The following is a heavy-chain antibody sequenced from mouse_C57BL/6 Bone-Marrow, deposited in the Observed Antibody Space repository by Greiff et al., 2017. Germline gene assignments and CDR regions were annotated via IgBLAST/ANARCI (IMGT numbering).Heavy chain of an antibody. D-gene: IGHD4-1*02. CDR2: IWSGGST. CDR1: GFSLTSYG. V-gene: IGHV2-2*01. Sequence: VMLVESGPGLVQPSQSLSITCTVSGFSLTSYGVHWVRQSPGKGLEWLGVIWSGGSTDYNAAFISRLSISHDNSKGQVFFKMNSLQADDTAIYYCARNNWDEDWFAYWGQGTLVTVSA. J-gene: IGHJ3*01. CDR3: ARNNWDEDWFAY.